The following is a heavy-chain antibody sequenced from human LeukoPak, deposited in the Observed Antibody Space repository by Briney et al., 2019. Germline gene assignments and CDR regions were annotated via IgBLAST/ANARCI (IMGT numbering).Heavy chain of an antibody. CDR3: SRGSGAFSPFGY. CDR2: ISLSGHT. J-gene: IGHJ4*02. Sequence: SETLSLTCDVSGGSISRTNWWSWVRQSPGQGLEWIGEISLSGHTNYNPSLQSRVTMSLDESKNQVSLDLASVTDADTAVYYCSRGSGAFSPFGYWGQGTLVTVHS. V-gene: IGHV4-4*02. D-gene: IGHD1-26*01. CDR1: GGSISRTNW.